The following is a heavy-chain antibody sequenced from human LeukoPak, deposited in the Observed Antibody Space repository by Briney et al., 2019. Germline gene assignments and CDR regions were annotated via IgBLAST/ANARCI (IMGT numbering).Heavy chain of an antibody. CDR1: GGSIRSSY. CDR2: IYANRST. D-gene: IGHD3-3*01. V-gene: IGHV4-4*09. Sequence: SETLSLTCSVSGGSIRSSYWSWIRQPPGKALEWIGYIYANRSTNCNPSLKSRITLAVDTSKNQFSLKLSSVTAADTAVYYCARQTTIFGQIDYWGQGTLVTVSS. J-gene: IGHJ4*02. CDR3: ARQTTIFGQIDY.